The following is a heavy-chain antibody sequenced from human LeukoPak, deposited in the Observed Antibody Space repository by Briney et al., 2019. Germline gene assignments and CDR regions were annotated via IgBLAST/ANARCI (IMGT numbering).Heavy chain of an antibody. Sequence: PGGSLRLSCAASGFSLSDYYMNWIRLSPGRGLEWVGRIKRITDDGATDYAAPVKGRFIISRDDSKNMVYLQMNSLKIDDTATYYCFGQEDFYYGIDVWGQGTPVTVSS. CDR3: FGQEDFYYGIDV. V-gene: IGHV3-15*01. D-gene: IGHD3-16*01. J-gene: IGHJ6*02. CDR2: IKRITDDGAT. CDR1: GFSLSDYY.